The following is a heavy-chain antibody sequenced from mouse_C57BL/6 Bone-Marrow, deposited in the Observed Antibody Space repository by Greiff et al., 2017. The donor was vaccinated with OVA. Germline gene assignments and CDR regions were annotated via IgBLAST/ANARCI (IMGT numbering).Heavy chain of an antibody. J-gene: IGHJ3*01. CDR3: AREGGCYYDYDALAY. D-gene: IGHD2-4*01. CDR2: IYPRSSNT. Sequence: QVQLQQSGAELARPGASVKLSCKASGYTFTSYGLSWVKQRTGQGLEWIGAIYPRSSNTYYNEKFQGKDTLTADKSSSTAYMELRSLTSEDSAVYFCAREGGCYYDYDALAYWGKGTRVSVSA. CDR1: GYTFTSYG. V-gene: IGHV1-81*01.